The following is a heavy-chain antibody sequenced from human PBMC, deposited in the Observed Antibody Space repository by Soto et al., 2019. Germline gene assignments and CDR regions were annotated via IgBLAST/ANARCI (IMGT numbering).Heavy chain of an antibody. V-gene: IGHV1-18*01. Sequence: QVQLVQSGGEVKKPGASVKVSCKASGYTFADSGISWVRQAPGQGLEWLGWSSAYNGDTEYAQKFQGRVTMTTDTSTSTAYMEPRSLTSDYTAVYYCPVVGAAAFAPFDFWGHGTLVTVSS. CDR1: GYTFADSG. J-gene: IGHJ4*03. CDR3: PVVGAAAFAPFDF. D-gene: IGHD2-2*01. CDR2: SSAYNGDT.